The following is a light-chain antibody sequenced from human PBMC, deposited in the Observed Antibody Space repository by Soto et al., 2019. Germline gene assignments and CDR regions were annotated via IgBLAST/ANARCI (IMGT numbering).Light chain of an antibody. V-gene: IGKV1-39*01. CDR1: QKIGTY. CDR2: AAS. CDR3: QQTYNTPRT. Sequence: DIQVTQSPSSLSASVGDRVTITCRASQKIGTYLNWYQQNVGRAPNLLIYAASTLQSGVPSRFSGSGSGTVFTLTINSLQPEDFATYYCQQTYNTPRTFAQGTKVDIK. J-gene: IGKJ1*01.